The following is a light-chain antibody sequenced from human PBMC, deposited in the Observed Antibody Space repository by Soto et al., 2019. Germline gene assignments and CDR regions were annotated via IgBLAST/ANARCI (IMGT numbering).Light chain of an antibody. V-gene: IGKV3-11*01. CDR1: QSVFSY. CDR3: PHRSNWPPAIT. J-gene: IGKJ5*01. Sequence: EVVLTQSPATLSLSPGERATLSCRASQSVFSYLAWYQQKPGQAPRLLIYDASNRATGIPARFSASGSGTDFTFTISSLEPEDFAVYYCPHRSNWPPAITFGQGSRLEIK. CDR2: DAS.